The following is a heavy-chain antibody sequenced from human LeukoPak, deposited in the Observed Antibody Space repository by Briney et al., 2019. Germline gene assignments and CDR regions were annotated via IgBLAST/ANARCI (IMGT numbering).Heavy chain of an antibody. V-gene: IGHV3-30*03. CDR3: ARDLARYSSGCDY. Sequence: PGGSLRLSCAASGFTFSSSGMHWVRQTPGKGLEWVVGISYDGSTTYYPNSVKGRFIISRDNSKNTLYLQMSSLRAEDTAVYYCARDLARYSSGCDYWGQGTLVTVSS. J-gene: IGHJ4*02. CDR2: ISYDGSTT. CDR1: GFTFSSSG. D-gene: IGHD6-19*01.